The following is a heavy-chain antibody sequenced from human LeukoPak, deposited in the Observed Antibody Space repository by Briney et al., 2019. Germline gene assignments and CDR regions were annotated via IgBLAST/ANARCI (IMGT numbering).Heavy chain of an antibody. Sequence: ASVKVSCKASGYTFTSYDINWVRQATGQGLEWMGWMNPNNGNTSYAQKFQGRVTMTGHTSISTAYMQLSSLRSEDTAVYYCARGPTWRGGPYYFDYWGQGTLVTVSS. CDR3: ARGPTWRGGPYYFDY. CDR1: GYTFTSYD. J-gene: IGHJ4*02. D-gene: IGHD3-10*01. V-gene: IGHV1-8*01. CDR2: MNPNNGNT.